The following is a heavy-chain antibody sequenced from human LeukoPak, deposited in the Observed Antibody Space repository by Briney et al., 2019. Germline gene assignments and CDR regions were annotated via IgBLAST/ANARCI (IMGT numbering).Heavy chain of an antibody. V-gene: IGHV3-21*01. CDR2: ISSSSSDI. Sequence: PGGSLRLSCAASGFTFSSYAMNWVRQAPGKGLEWVSSISSSSSDIYYADSVKGRFTISRDNAKNSLYLQMNSLRAEDTAVYYCAREGSSFGGYERLDYWGQGTLVTVSS. CDR1: GFTFSSYA. J-gene: IGHJ4*02. CDR3: AREGSSFGGYERLDY. D-gene: IGHD5-12*01.